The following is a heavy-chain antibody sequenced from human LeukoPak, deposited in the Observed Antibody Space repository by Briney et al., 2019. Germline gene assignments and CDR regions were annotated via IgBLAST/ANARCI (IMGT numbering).Heavy chain of an antibody. CDR2: INSDGSSI. CDR3: ARPTDYGDQGVGWFDP. V-gene: IGHV3-74*01. CDR1: GFTFSSYW. Sequence: TGGSLRLSCAASGFTFSSYWMHWVRQAPGKGLVWVSRINSDGSSITYADSVKGRFTVSRDNAKNTLYLQMNSLRAEDTAVYYCARPTDYGDQGVGWFDPWGQGTLVTVSS. J-gene: IGHJ5*02. D-gene: IGHD4-17*01.